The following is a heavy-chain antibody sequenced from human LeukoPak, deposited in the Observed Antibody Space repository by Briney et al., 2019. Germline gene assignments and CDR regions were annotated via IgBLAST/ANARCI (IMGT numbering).Heavy chain of an antibody. D-gene: IGHD3-10*01. CDR3: ANCITMVRGVSDDAFDI. CDR2: ISGSGGST. CDR1: GLTFSSYG. V-gene: IGHV3-23*01. J-gene: IGHJ3*02. Sequence: PGGSLRLSCAASGLTFSSYGMSWVRQAPGKGLEWVSAISGSGGSTYYADSVKGRFTISRDNSKNTLYLQMNSLRAEDTAVYYCANCITMVRGVSDDAFDIWGQGTMVTVSS.